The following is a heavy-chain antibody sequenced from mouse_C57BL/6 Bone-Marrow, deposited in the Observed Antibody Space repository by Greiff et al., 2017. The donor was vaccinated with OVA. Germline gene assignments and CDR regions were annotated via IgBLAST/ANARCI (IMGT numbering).Heavy chain of an antibody. Sequence: VQLQQPGAELVRPGTSVKLSCKASGYTFTSYWMHWVKQRPGQGLEWIGEIDPSDSYTNYNPKFKGKATLTVDTSSNTAYMQLSSLTAEDAAVYYCTRGEFDDYWGQGTTLTVSS. D-gene: IGHD2-13*01. CDR2: IDPSDSYT. V-gene: IGHV1-59*01. CDR1: GYTFTSYW. J-gene: IGHJ2*01. CDR3: TRGEFDDY.